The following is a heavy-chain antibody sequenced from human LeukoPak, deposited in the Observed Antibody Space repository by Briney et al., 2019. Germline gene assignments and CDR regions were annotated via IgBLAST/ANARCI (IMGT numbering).Heavy chain of an antibody. CDR1: RFTFDDYA. CDR2: ISWEGHTT. J-gene: IGHJ4*02. D-gene: IGHD3-10*01. V-gene: IGHV3-43*01. Sequence: PGGSLRLSCAASRFTFDDYAMHWVRQAPGKGLEWVALISWEGHTTYYADSVRGRFTISRDNSKNSLYLQMNSLRTEDTAFYYCTRDTDYGSATNYFDSWGQGTLVSVSS. CDR3: TRDTDYGSATNYFDS.